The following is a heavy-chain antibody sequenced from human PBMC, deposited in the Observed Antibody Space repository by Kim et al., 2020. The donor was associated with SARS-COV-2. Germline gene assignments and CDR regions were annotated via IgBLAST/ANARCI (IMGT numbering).Heavy chain of an antibody. CDR3: AKDDGEAARWSGMDV. J-gene: IGHJ6*02. CDR2: ISRSGSHI. V-gene: IGHV3-21*06. CDR1: GLTFSSCD. D-gene: IGHD6-6*01. Sequence: GGSLRLSCAASGLTFSSCDMNWVRQAPGKGLEWISYISRSGSHIYYADPAKGRFTISRDNAQNSLYLQMDSLRGDDTAIYFCAKDDGEAARWSGMDVWGQGPTVTVSS.